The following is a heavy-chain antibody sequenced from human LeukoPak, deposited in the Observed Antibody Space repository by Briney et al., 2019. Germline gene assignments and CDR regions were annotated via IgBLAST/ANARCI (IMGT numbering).Heavy chain of an antibody. CDR1: GYTFTSYG. D-gene: IGHD6-6*01. CDR3: AREPSSIAAQRVWFDP. J-gene: IGHJ5*02. V-gene: IGHV1-18*01. CDR2: ISAYNGNT. Sequence: ASVKVSCKASGYTFTSYGISWVRQAPGQGLEWMGWISAYNGNTNYAQKLQGRVTMTTDTSTSTAYMELRSLRSDDTAVYYCAREPSSIAAQRVWFDPWGQGTLVTVSS.